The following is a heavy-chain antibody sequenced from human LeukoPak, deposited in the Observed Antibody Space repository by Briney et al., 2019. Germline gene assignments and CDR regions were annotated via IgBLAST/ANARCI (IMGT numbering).Heavy chain of an antibody. CDR3: ARDRGYDID. D-gene: IGHD3-9*01. J-gene: IGHJ4*02. V-gene: IGHV4-59*01. CDR2: IYYSGST. Sequence: SETLSLTCTVSGGSISSYYWSWIRQPPGKGLEWIGHIYYSGSTNYNPSLKSRVTISVDTSKNQFSLKLSSVTAADTAVYYCARDRGYDIDWGQGTLVTVSS. CDR1: GGSISSYY.